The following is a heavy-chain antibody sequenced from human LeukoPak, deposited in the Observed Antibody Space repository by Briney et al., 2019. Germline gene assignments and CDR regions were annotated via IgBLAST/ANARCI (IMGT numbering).Heavy chain of an antibody. Sequence: GGSLRLSCAASGFTFSNYGMSWVRQAPGKGLQWVSGISGSGGERYYTESVKGRFTISRDNSKNTLYLQMNSLRAEDTAVYYCAKDYYALLWFGEFNRKYYFDYWGQGTLVTVSS. V-gene: IGHV3-23*01. CDR2: ISGSGGER. CDR3: AKDYYALLWFGEFNRKYYFDY. D-gene: IGHD3-10*01. J-gene: IGHJ4*02. CDR1: GFTFSNYG.